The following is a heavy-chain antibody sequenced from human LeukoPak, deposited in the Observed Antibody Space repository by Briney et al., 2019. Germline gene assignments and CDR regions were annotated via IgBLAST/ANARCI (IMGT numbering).Heavy chain of an antibody. CDR2: IYSSGTT. CDR3: ARRIRGGSSWNYYYYYGMDV. Sequence: SETLSLTCIVSGGSISSYYWSWIRQPPGKGLEWIGNIYSSGTTNYNPSLKSRVTISVDTSKNQFSLKLSSVTAADTAVYYCARRIRGGSSWNYYYYYGMDVWGQGTTVTVSS. D-gene: IGHD6-13*01. V-gene: IGHV4-59*13. CDR1: GGSISSYY. J-gene: IGHJ6*02.